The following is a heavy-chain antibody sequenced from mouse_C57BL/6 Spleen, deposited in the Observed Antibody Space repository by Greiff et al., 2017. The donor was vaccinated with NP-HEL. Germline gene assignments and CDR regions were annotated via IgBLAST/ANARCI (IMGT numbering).Heavy chain of an antibody. Sequence: QVQLQQPGAELVKPGASVKLSCKASGYTFTSYWMQWVKQRPGQGLEWIGEIDPSDSYTNYHQKFKGKATLTVDTSSSTAYMQLSSLTSEDSAVYYCARSLYYGTPYYAMDYWGQGTSVTVSS. CDR1: GYTFTSYW. CDR3: ARSLYYGTPYYAMDY. V-gene: IGHV1-50*01. CDR2: IDPSDSYT. J-gene: IGHJ4*01. D-gene: IGHD1-1*02.